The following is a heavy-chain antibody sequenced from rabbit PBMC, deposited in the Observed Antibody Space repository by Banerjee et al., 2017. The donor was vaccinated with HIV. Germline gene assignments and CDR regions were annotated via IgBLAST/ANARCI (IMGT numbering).Heavy chain of an antibody. J-gene: IGHJ6*01. CDR1: GFSFSNGYV. V-gene: IGHV1S45*01. CDR3: ARSVPYSSGLMDL. Sequence: QEQLEESGGDLVKPEGSLTLTCTASGFSFSNGYVMCWVRQAPGKGLEWIACINTISGDTVYATWAKGRFTISKASWTTVTLQMTSLTAADTASYFCARSVPYSSGLMDLWGPGTLVTVS. D-gene: IGHD1-1*01. CDR2: INTISGDT.